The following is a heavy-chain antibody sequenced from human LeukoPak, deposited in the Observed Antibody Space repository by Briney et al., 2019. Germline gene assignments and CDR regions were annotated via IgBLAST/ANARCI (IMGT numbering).Heavy chain of an antibody. CDR3: ARDHYYDYVTYYYYGMEV. D-gene: IGHD4-17*01. Sequence: ASVKVSCKASGYTFTSYGITWVRQATGQGLEWMGWISAYNANTNYAQNLQGRATLTTDTSTSTAYMELRGLRSDDTAVYYCARDHYYDYVTYYYYGMEVWGQGTTVTVSS. CDR1: GYTFTSYG. V-gene: IGHV1-18*01. CDR2: ISAYNANT. J-gene: IGHJ6*02.